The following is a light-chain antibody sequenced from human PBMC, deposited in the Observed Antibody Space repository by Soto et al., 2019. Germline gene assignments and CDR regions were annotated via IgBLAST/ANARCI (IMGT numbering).Light chain of an antibody. Sequence: DIQLTQSPSTLSASVGDRVTITCRASQIIGSWLAWYHQTPGQAPKLLIYTASHLHSGVPSRFSGSGFGTEFTLTISSLQPDDFATYYCHRCYIFPYTFGHATKVEIK. CDR1: QIIGSW. CDR2: TAS. V-gene: IGKV1-5*03. J-gene: IGKJ2*01. CDR3: HRCYIFPYT.